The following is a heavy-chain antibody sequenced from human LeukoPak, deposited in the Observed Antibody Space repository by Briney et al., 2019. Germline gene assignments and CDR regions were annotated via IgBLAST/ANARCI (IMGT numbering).Heavy chain of an antibody. CDR1: GGTFSSYA. Sequence: ASVKVSCKASGGTFSSYAISWVRQAPGQGLEWMGGIIPIFGTANYAQKFQGRVTITADESTSTAYMELSSLRSEDTAVYYCARERSYDFWSGYSYWFDPWGQGTLDTVSS. CDR2: IIPIFGTA. D-gene: IGHD3-3*01. CDR3: ARERSYDFWSGYSYWFDP. J-gene: IGHJ5*02. V-gene: IGHV1-69*13.